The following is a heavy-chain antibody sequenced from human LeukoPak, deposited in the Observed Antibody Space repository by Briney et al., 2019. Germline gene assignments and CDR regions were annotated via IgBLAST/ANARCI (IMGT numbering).Heavy chain of an antibody. CDR3: AKDLRVLGRTGFDY. J-gene: IGHJ4*02. CDR1: GFTFDDYA. V-gene: IGHV3-9*01. D-gene: IGHD4/OR15-4a*01. CDR2: ISWNSGSI. Sequence: PGGSLRLSCAASGFTFDDYAMHWVRQAPGKGLEWVSGISWNSGSIGYADSVKGRFTISRDNAKNSLYLQMNSLRAEDTALYYCAKDLRVLGRTGFDYWGQGTLVTVSS.